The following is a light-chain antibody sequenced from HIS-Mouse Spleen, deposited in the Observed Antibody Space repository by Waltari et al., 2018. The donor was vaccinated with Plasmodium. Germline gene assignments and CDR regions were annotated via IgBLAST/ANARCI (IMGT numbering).Light chain of an antibody. V-gene: IGKV4-1*01. CDR3: QQYYSTPYT. Sequence: DIVMTQSPDSLAVSLGERATINCKSSQSVLYSSNNKNYLAWYQQKPGQPPKLLIYWAATRASGFPDRFSGSGSGTDFTLTISSLQAEDVAVYYCQQYYSTPYTFGQGTKLEIK. CDR1: QSVLYSSNNKNY. CDR2: WAA. J-gene: IGKJ2*01.